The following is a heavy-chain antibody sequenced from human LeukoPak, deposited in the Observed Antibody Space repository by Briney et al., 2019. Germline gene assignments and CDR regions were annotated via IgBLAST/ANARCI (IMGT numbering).Heavy chain of an antibody. CDR3: AREGDTAMVTFYY. D-gene: IGHD5-18*01. J-gene: IGHJ4*02. CDR1: GYTFTGYY. V-gene: IGHV1-2*02. Sequence: GASVKVSCKASGYTFTGYYMHWVRQAPGQGLEWMGWINPNSGGTNYAQKFQGRVTITRDTSISTAYMELSRLRSDDTAVYYCAREGDTAMVTFYYWGQGTQVTVSS. CDR2: INPNSGGT.